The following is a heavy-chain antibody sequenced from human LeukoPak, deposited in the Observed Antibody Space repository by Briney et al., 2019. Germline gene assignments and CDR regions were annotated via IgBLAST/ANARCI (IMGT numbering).Heavy chain of an antibody. J-gene: IGHJ5*02. CDR3: ARGRRGYSSRNWFDP. Sequence: KPSETLSLTCTVSGGSISSYYWSWIRQPAGKGLEWIGRIYTSGSTNYNPPLKSRVTMSVDTSKNQFALKLSPVTAADTAVYYCARGRRGYSSRNWFDPWGQGTLVTVSS. CDR1: GGSISSYY. CDR2: IYTSGST. D-gene: IGHD6-13*01. V-gene: IGHV4-4*07.